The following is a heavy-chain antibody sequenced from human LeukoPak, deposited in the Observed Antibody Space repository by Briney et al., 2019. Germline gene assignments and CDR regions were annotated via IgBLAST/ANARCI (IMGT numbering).Heavy chain of an antibody. CDR1: GFTFSSHA. CDR3: AKAHIAAAGTRRGMDV. CDR2: ISGPGGNT. D-gene: IGHD6-13*01. Sequence: PGGSLRLSCAASGFTFSSHAMSWARQAPGKGLEWVSAISGPGGNTYYADSVKGRFTISRDNSKNTLYLQMNSLSAEDTAVYYCAKAHIAAAGTRRGMDVWGKGTTVTVSS. J-gene: IGHJ6*04. V-gene: IGHV3-23*01.